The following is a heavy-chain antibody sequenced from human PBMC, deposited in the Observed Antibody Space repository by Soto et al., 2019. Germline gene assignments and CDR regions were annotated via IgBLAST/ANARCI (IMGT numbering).Heavy chain of an antibody. Sequence: LRLSCAASGFTFSSYEMNWVRQAPGKGLEWVSYISSSGSTIYYADSVKGRFTISRDNAKNSLYLQMNSLRAEDTAVYYCASEGATWYYGMDVWGQGTTITVSS. D-gene: IGHD1-26*01. V-gene: IGHV3-48*03. CDR3: ASEGATWYYGMDV. J-gene: IGHJ6*02. CDR2: ISSSGSTI. CDR1: GFTFSSYE.